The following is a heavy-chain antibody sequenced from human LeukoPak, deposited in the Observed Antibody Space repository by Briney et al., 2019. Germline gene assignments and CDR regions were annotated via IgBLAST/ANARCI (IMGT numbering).Heavy chain of an antibody. CDR3: ASIAARNYFVY. CDR2: IYTSGST. V-gene: IGHV4-4*09. D-gene: IGHD6-6*01. J-gene: IGHJ4*02. Sequence: SETLSLTCTVSGGSISSYYWSWIRQPPGKGLEWIGYIYTSGSTNYNPSLKSRVTISVDTSKNQFSLKLSSVTAADTAVYYCASIAARNYFVYWGQGTLVTVSS. CDR1: GGSISSYY.